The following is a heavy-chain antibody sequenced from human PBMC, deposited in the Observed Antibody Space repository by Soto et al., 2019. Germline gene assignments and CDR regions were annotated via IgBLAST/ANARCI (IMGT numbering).Heavy chain of an antibody. D-gene: IGHD2-2*01. V-gene: IGHV4-59*01. CDR2: IYYSGST. CDR1: GGSISSYY. J-gene: IGHJ6*03. CDR3: ARDLGPAGYYYYYMDV. Sequence: QVQLQESGPGLVKPSETLSLTCTVSGGSISSYYWSWIRQPPGKGLEWIGYIYYSGSTNYNPSLNSRVTISVDTSKNQFSLKLSSVTAADTAVYYCARDLGPAGYYYYYMDVWGKGTTVTVSS.